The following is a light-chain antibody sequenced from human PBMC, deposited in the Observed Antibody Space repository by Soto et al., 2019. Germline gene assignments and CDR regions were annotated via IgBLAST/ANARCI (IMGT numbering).Light chain of an antibody. Sequence: EIVMTQSPATLSVSPGERATLSCRASQSVGSYLAWFQQKPGQAPRLLIYGASNRATGIPDRFSGSGSGTDFTLTISRLEPEDCAVYYCQQYGSSGTFGQGTKVDIK. V-gene: IGKV3-20*01. J-gene: IGKJ1*01. CDR3: QQYGSSGT. CDR2: GAS. CDR1: QSVGSY.